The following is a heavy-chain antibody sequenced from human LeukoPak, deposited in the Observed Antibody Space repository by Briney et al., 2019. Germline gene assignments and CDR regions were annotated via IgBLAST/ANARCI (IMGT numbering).Heavy chain of an antibody. CDR2: INSDGSTT. CDR1: GFSLSSYW. CDR3: GRRQYRGRLYYFDH. J-gene: IGHJ4*02. D-gene: IGHD6-6*01. V-gene: IGHV3-74*01. Sequence: GGSLRLSCAASGFSLSSYWMHWVRQAPGKGLVWVSRINSDGSTTNYANSVKGRFTISRDNAKNTLYLHMNSLRAEDTAVYYWGRRQYRGRLYYFDHWGQGTLVTVSS.